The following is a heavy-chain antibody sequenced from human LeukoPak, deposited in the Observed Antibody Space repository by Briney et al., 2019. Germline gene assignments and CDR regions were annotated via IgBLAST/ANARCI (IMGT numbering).Heavy chain of an antibody. J-gene: IGHJ5*02. V-gene: IGHV4-30-4*02. Sequence: SETLSLTCTVSGGSISSGDYYWSWIRQPPGKGLEWIGYIYYSGSTYYNPSLKSRVTISVDTSKNQFSLKLSSVTAADTAVYYCARSFGYSSSRNWFDPWGQGTLVTVSS. D-gene: IGHD6-13*01. CDR2: IYYSGST. CDR3: ARSFGYSSSRNWFDP. CDR1: GGSISSGDYY.